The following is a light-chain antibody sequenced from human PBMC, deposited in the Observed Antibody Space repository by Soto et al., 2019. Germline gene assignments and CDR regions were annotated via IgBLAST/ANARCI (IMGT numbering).Light chain of an antibody. CDR2: DAS. CDR1: QSVSSS. Sequence: ERVWTQSPATLSLSPGERATLSCRASQSVSSSLAWYQQKPGQAPRLLMYDASNRATGIPARLSGSGSGTDFTLTFSSLEPEDFALYYCQQRSNWPPTFGQGTKVEIK. V-gene: IGKV3-11*01. CDR3: QQRSNWPPT. J-gene: IGKJ1*01.